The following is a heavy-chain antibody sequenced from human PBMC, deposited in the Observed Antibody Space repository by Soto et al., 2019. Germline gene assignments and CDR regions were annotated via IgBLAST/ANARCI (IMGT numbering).Heavy chain of an antibody. D-gene: IGHD1-26*01. CDR2: ICDDGSNK. CDR3: AKGGIGRSGLDS. J-gene: IGHJ4*02. CDR1: GFTFSSYG. Sequence: GGSLRLSCAASGFTFSSYGMHWVRQAPGKGLEWVAAICDDGSNKYYADSVKGRFIISRDNSKNTLFLQMNSLSAEDTAVYYCAKGGIGRSGLDSWGQGTLVTVSS. V-gene: IGHV3-33*06.